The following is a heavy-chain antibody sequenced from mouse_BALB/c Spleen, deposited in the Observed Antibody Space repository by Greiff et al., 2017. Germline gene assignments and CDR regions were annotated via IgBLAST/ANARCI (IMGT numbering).Heavy chain of an antibody. J-gene: IGHJ3*02. D-gene: IGHD2-4*01. CDR3: ARYDYDG. CDR2: IYPGDGDT. Sequence: VQLQQSGPELVKPGASVKISCKASGYAFSSSWMNWVKQRPGQGLEWIGRIYPGDGDTNYNGKFKGKATLTADKSSSTAYMQLSSLTSVDSAVYFCARYDYDGWGQGTLVSVSA. CDR1: GYAFSSSW. V-gene: IGHV1-82*01.